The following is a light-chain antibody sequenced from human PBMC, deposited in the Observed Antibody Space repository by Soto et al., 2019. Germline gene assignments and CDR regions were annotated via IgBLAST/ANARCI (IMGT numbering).Light chain of an antibody. J-gene: IGKJ5*01. CDR1: QSVGSN. V-gene: IGKV3D-15*01. CDR2: GAS. Sequence: EIVMTQSPVTLSVSPGESATLSCRASQSVGSNLAWYQQRPGQAPRLLIYGASTRATGIPVRFSGSGSGREFTLTISGLQSEDFGVYLCQQYNNRPPITFGQGTRLEIK. CDR3: QQYNNRPPIT.